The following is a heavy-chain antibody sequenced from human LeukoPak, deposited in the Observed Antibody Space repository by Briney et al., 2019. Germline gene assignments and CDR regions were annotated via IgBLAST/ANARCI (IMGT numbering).Heavy chain of an antibody. Sequence: PGGSLRLSCAASGFTFSDYYMSWIRQAPGKGLEWVSAISGSGGSTYYADSVKGRFTISRDNSKNTLYLQMNSLRAGGTALYYCAKAVWGRWLQLEYYFDYWGQGTLVTVSS. CDR2: ISGSGGST. D-gene: IGHD5-24*01. CDR3: AKAVWGRWLQLEYYFDY. CDR1: GFTFSDYY. V-gene: IGHV3-23*01. J-gene: IGHJ4*02.